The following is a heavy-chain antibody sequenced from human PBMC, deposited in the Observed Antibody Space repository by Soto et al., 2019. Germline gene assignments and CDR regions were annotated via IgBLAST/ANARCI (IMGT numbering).Heavy chain of an antibody. CDR1: GFTVNNFG. J-gene: IGHJ4*02. V-gene: IGHV3-30*18. CDR3: AKDVFSGGWYSYFGS. CDR2: ISHDGTAK. Sequence: PGGSLRLSCAASGFTVNNFGMHWVRQAPGKGPEWVAMISHDGTAKYYADSVKGRFTISRDNSKNTLYLQMNNLRTEDTAVYYCAKDVFSGGWYSYFGSWDKLTMITVSS. D-gene: IGHD6-19*01.